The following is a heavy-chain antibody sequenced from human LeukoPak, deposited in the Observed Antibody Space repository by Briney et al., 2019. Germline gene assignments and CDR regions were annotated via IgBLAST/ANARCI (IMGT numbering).Heavy chain of an antibody. Sequence: APSVTVSCMASAHTFTSYDINWVRQAAGQGLEWMGWMHPNSGNTVYTEKVQGRVTKTKNTAISTAYKELSSPRSEETAVYYCARAEKIRRVGDYLDYWGREPWSPSPQ. J-gene: IGHJ4*02. CDR3: ARAEKIRRVGDYLDY. V-gene: IGHV1-8*01. CDR2: MHPNSGNT. D-gene: IGHD2-15*01. CDR1: AHTFTSYD.